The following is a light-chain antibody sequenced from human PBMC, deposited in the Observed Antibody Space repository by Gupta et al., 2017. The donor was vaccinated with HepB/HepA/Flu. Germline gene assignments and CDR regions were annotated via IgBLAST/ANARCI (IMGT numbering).Light chain of an antibody. CDR3: QQTDSIPWT. J-gene: IGKJ1*01. V-gene: IGKV1-39*01. CDR1: QSIARY. CDR2: AAS. Sequence: DIQMTQYPSSLSASGGDRVTITCRASQSIARYVNWYQQKPGKAPKLLIYAASRLQGGVPSRFSDSGSGTDFSLTISRLQPEDFAAYYCQQTDSIPWTFGQGTKVEVK.